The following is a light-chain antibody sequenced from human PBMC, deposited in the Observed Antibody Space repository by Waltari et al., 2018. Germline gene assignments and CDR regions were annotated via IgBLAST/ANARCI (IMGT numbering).Light chain of an antibody. CDR1: SSDVGTYNL. CDR2: DVN. CDR3: CSYAGSAISV. J-gene: IGLJ2*01. V-gene: IGLV2-23*02. Sequence: QSALTQTATVSGSPGQSITISCTGTSSDVGTYNLVSWYQQHPGKAPTLIIYDVNKRPSGVSNRFSGSKSGNTASLTISGLRAADEADYYCCSYAGSAISVFGGGTKLTVL.